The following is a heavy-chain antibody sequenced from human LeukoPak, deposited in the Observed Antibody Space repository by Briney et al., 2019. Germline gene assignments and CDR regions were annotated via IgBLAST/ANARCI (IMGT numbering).Heavy chain of an antibody. CDR3: TSLLDSPLVFPLDY. Sequence: GGSLRLSCAASGFTFSGSAIHWVRQASGKGREWVGRIRSKANSYATAYAASVKGSFTVSRDDSKNTAYLQMNSLKTEDTAVYYCTSLLDSPLVFPLDYWGQGTLVTVSS. CDR1: GFTFSGSA. D-gene: IGHD5-18*01. J-gene: IGHJ4*02. V-gene: IGHV3-73*01. CDR2: IRSKANSYAT.